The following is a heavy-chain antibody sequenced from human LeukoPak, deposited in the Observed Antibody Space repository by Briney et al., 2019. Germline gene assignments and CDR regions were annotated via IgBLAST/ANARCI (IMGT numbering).Heavy chain of an antibody. V-gene: IGHV3-53*05. J-gene: IGHJ4*02. Sequence: GGSLRLSCAASGFTVSSNYMSWVRQAPGKGLEWVSVIYSGGSTYYADSVKGRFTISRDNSKNTLHLHMNSLRSEDTAVYFCAKATYTTDFWGQGTLVTVSS. CDR3: AKATYTTDF. D-gene: IGHD1-14*01. CDR1: GFTVSSNY. CDR2: IYSGGST.